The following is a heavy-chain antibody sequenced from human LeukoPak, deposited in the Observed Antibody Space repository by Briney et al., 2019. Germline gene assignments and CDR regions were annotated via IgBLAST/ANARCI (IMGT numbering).Heavy chain of an antibody. CDR2: IYYSGST. D-gene: IGHD2-2*01. CDR3: ARDPRTSIVVVPAAMSAFDY. CDR1: GGSISSYY. V-gene: IGHV4-59*01. J-gene: IGHJ4*02. Sequence: SETLSLTCTVSGGSISSYYWSWIRQPPGKGLEWLGYIYYSGSTNYNPSLKSRVTISVDTSKNQFSLKLSSVTAEDTAVYYCARDPRTSIVVVPAAMSAFDYWGQGTLVTVSS.